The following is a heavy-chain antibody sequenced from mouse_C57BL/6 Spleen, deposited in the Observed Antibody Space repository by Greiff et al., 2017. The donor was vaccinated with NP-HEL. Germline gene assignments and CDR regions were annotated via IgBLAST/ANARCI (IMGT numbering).Heavy chain of an antibody. D-gene: IGHD2-4*01. V-gene: IGHV1-81*01. J-gene: IGHJ4*01. Sequence: VQVVESGAELARPGASVKLSCKASGYTFTSYGISWVKQRTGQGLEWIGEIYPRSGNTYYNEKFKGKATLTADKSSSTAYMELRSLTSEDSAVYFCARRYYDYDERPGYAMDYWGQGTSVTVSS. CDR1: GYTFTSYG. CDR3: ARRYYDYDERPGYAMDY. CDR2: IYPRSGNT.